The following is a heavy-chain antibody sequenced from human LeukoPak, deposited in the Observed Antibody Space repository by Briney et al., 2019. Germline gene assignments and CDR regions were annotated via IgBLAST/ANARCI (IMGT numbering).Heavy chain of an antibody. V-gene: IGHV3-23*01. CDR2: ISASGGST. CDR1: GFIFNSYA. D-gene: IGHD4-17*01. CDR3: AKDSAVTPFYFEY. Sequence: GGSLGLSCAVSGFIFNSYAMSWVRQAPGKGLEWVSSISASGGSTYHADSVKGRFTISRDNSKNTLHLQMSSLRAEDTAVYYCAKDSAVTPFYFEYWGQGTLVAVSS. J-gene: IGHJ4*02.